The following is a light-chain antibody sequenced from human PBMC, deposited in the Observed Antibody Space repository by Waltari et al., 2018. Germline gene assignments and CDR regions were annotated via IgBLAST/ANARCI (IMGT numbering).Light chain of an antibody. CDR3: QQRSNWTPHT. V-gene: IGKV3-11*01. CDR2: DAS. Sequence: ILLTQSPATLSLSPGAPATLSCRASQSVGTYLAWYQQKPGQAPRLLIYDASNRAAGIPARFRGCGSDTDFTLTSRNLEAEDFAVYYCQQRSNWTPHTFGQGARLEIK. CDR1: QSVGTY. J-gene: IGKJ2*01.